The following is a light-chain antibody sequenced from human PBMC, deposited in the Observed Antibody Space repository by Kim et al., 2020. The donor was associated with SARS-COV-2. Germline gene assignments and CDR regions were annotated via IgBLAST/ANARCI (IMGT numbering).Light chain of an antibody. J-gene: IGLJ1*01. V-gene: IGLV1-44*01. Sequence: KRVTISCSGGTSTIGTNTVNWHRQLPRTAPKLLISRNNQRPSGVPDRFSGSKSGTSASLAISGLQSEDEADYYCAAWDDSVNGYVFGTGTKVTVL. CDR3: AAWDDSVNGYV. CDR1: TSTIGTNT. CDR2: RNN.